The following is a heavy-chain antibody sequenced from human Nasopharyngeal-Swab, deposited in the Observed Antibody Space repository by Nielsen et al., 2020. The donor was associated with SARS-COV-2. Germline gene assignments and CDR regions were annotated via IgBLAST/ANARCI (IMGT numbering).Heavy chain of an antibody. J-gene: IGHJ3*02. V-gene: IGHV5-51*01. CDR1: GYSFTSYW. CDR3: ARPLKQWLGGDAFDI. CDR2: IYPGDSDT. Sequence: GESLKISCKGSGYSFTSYWIGWVRQRPGKGLEWMGIIYPGDSDTRYSPSFQGQVTISADKSISTAYLQWSSLKASDTAMYYCARPLKQWLGGDAFDIWGQGTMVTVSS. D-gene: IGHD6-19*01.